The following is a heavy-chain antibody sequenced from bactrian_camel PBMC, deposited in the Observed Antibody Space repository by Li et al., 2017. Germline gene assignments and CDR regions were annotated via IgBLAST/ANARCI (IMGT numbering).Heavy chain of an antibody. Sequence: HVQLVESGGGSVDAGGSLRLSCEISEYFRSSGQYMGWFRQAPGDERVNEREGIACIGSERPTKYADSVQGRFTISQNNAKDTVYLQMESLKFEDTAVYYCALAVPCMGWSMPAPKASDFGFWGQGTQVTVS. CDR1: EYFRSSGQY. D-gene: IGHD6*01. CDR2: IGSERPT. J-gene: IGHJ6*01. V-gene: IGHV3S53*01. CDR3: ALAVPCMGWSMPAPKASDFGF.